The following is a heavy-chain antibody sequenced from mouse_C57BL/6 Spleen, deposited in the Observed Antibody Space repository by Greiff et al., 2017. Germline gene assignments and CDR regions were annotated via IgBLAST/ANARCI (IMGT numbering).Heavy chain of an antibody. J-gene: IGHJ4*01. CDR1: GYTFTDYY. CDR3: ANVDGGYYSMDY. Sequence: VQLQQSGPELVKPGASVKISCKASGYTFTDYYMNWVKQSHGKSLEWIGDINPNNGGTSYNQTFKGKATLTVDKSSSTAYMELRRLTSEESAVYYCANVDGGYYSMDYWGQGTSVTVSS. V-gene: IGHV1-26*01. D-gene: IGHD1-1*01. CDR2: INPNNGGT.